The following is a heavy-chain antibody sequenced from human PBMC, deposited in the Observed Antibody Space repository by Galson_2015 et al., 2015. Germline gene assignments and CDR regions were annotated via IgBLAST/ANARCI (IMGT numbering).Heavy chain of an antibody. V-gene: IGHV3-48*03. Sequence: SLRLSCAASGFTFSSYGMNWVRQAPGKGLEWVSYISSSGSTIYYADSVKGRFTISRDNAKNSLYLQMNSLRAEDTAVYYCARGTNAYGDYVVPDYSGQATLITVSS. CDR1: GFTFSSYG. CDR3: ARGTNAYGDYVVPDY. CDR2: ISSSGSTI. D-gene: IGHD4-17*01. J-gene: IGHJ4*02.